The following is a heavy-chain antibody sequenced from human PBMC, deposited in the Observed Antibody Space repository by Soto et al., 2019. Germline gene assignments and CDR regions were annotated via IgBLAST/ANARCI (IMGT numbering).Heavy chain of an antibody. D-gene: IGHD2-15*01. V-gene: IGHV3-33*01. CDR2: IWYDGSKK. CDR1: GFTFSNYG. J-gene: IGHJ4*02. Sequence: QVQLVESGGGVVQPGRSLRLSCAASGFTFSNYGRHWVRQAPGKGLERVAVIWYDGSKKNYADSVKGRFTTSRDNSRNTLYLQMSSRRAEDTAVYYCGRGCSGGSCYPAYWGQGTLATVSS. CDR3: GRGCSGGSCYPAY.